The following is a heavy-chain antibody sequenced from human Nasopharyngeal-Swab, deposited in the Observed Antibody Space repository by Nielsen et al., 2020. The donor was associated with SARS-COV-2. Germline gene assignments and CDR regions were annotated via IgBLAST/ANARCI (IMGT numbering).Heavy chain of an antibody. Sequence: SETLSLTCSVSGGSISSSSYYWGWIRQPPGKALEYIGAVYRYGDTYYKPSLKSRVTISVDTSKNQFSLTLTSVTAADTAVYFRARLGVVVPAAISGPWGQGTLVAVSS. CDR1: GGSISSSSYY. D-gene: IGHD2-21*01. CDR3: ARLGVVVPAAISGP. J-gene: IGHJ5*02. CDR2: VYRYGDT. V-gene: IGHV4-39*01.